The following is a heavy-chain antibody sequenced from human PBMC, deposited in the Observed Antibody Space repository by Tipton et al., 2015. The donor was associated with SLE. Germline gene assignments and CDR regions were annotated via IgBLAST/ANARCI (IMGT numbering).Heavy chain of an antibody. CDR2: LYSGGST. V-gene: IGHV3-53*01. D-gene: IGHD5-18*01. J-gene: IGHJ4*02. CDR1: GFTVSTSY. Sequence: SLRLSCEASGFTVSTSYLSWVRQAPGKGLEWISVLYSGGSTYYADSVKGRFTISRDNSKNTLYLQMNSLRGEDTAVYYCAKVPQRGYSYGDYFDSWGQGTLVTVSS. CDR3: AKVPQRGYSYGDYFDS.